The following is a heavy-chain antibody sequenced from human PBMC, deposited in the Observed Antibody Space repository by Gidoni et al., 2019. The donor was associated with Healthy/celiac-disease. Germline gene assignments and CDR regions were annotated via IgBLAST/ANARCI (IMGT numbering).Heavy chain of an antibody. V-gene: IGHV5-51*03. D-gene: IGHD3-22*01. CDR2: IYPGDSDT. J-gene: IGHJ3*02. Sequence: EVQLVQSGAEVKKPGESLKISCKGSGYSFTSYWIGWVRQMPGKGLEWMGIIYPGDSDTRYSPSFQGQVTISADKSISTAYLQWSSLKASDTAMYYCARIRATEYYYDSSGYSDAFDIWGQGTMVTVSS. CDR3: ARIRATEYYYDSSGYSDAFDI. CDR1: GYSFTSYW.